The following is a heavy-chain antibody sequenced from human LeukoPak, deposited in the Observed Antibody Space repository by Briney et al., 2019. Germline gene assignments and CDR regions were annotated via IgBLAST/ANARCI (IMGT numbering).Heavy chain of an antibody. V-gene: IGHV5-51*01. CDR1: GYSFTNYW. J-gene: IGHJ4*02. D-gene: IGHD2-2*01. CDR2: IYPGDSDT. CDR3: ARSPRYCSSTSCYYFDY. Sequence: GESLKISCKGSGYSFTNYWIGWVRQMPGKGLEWMGIIYPGDSDTRYSPSFQGQVTMSADKSISTAYLQWSSLKASDTAMYYCARSPRYCSSTSCYYFDYWGQGTLVTASS.